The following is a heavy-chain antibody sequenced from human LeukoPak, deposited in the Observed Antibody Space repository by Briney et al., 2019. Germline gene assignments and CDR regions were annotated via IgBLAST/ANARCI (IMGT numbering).Heavy chain of an antibody. CDR1: GGSISSGGYS. CDR2: IYHSGST. D-gene: IGHD3-9*01. V-gene: IGHV4-30-2*01. CDR3: ARVNYDILTGQGGWFDP. Sequence: SETLSLTCAVSGGSISSGGYSWSWIRQPPGKGLEWIGYIYHSGSTYYNPSLKSRVIISVDRSKNQFSLKLYSVTAADTAVYFCARVNYDILTGQGGWFDPWGQGTLVTVSS. J-gene: IGHJ5*02.